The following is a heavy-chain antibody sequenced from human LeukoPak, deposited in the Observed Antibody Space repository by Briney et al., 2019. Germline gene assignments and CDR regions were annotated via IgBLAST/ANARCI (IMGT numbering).Heavy chain of an antibody. Sequence: PSETLSLTCTVSGGSISSGSYYWSWIRQPAGKGLEWIGRIYTSGSTNYNPSLKSRVTISVDTSKNQFPLKLSSVTAADTAVYYCARGGSSSSGGFDYWGQGTLVTVSS. D-gene: IGHD6-6*01. V-gene: IGHV4-61*02. J-gene: IGHJ4*02. CDR3: ARGGSSSSGGFDY. CDR1: GGSISSGSYY. CDR2: IYTSGST.